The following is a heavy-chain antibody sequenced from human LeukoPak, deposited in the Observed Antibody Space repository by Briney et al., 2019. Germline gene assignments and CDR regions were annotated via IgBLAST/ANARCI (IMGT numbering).Heavy chain of an antibody. CDR3: TRGYYGGMES. CDR1: GPRITSEW. CDR2: IYPGDSDG. Sequence: GESLKISCRVSGPRITSEWIGWVRQVPGKGLEWMGLIYPGDSDGRYSPSFKGQVIMSGDKSTRTTYVQWRSLQASDTAMYYCTRGYYGGMESWGQGTLVTVSS. J-gene: IGHJ5*02. D-gene: IGHD4-23*01. V-gene: IGHV5-51*01.